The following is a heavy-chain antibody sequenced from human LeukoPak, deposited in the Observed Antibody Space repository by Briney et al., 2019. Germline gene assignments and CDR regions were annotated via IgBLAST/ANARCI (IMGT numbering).Heavy chain of an antibody. CDR1: GGSISSGDYY. D-gene: IGHD3-3*01. J-gene: IGHJ5*02. CDR3: ARKLRFLEWLPYARWFDP. CDR2: IYYSGST. V-gene: IGHV4-30-4*08. Sequence: SETLSLTCTVSGGSISSGDYYWSWIRQPPGKGLEWIGYIYYSGSTYYNPSLKSRVTISVDTSKNQFSLKLGSVTAADTAVDYCARKLRFLEWLPYARWFDPWGQGTLVTVSS.